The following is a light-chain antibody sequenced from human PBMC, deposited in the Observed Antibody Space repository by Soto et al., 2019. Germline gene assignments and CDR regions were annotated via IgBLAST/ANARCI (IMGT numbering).Light chain of an antibody. CDR2: GIS. V-gene: IGLV2-14*01. J-gene: IGLJ3*02. Sequence: QSALTQPASVSGSPGQSITISCTGTNKDIGLHDFVSWHQQHPGKAPKFIIYGISNRPPGVSNRFSGSKSGNTASLTISGLQVDDEAHYYCSSYTSTFTWVFGGGTKLTVL. CDR3: SSYTSTFTWV. CDR1: NKDIGLHDF.